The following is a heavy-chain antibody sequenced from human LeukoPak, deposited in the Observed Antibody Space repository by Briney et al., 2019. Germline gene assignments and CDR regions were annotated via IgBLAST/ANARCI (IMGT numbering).Heavy chain of an antibody. CDR3: ARDGRPLSSGSYVPPNDY. Sequence: ASVKVSCKASGYTFTSYAMNWVRQAPGQGLEWMGWINTNTGNPTYAQGFTGRFVFSLDTSVSTAYLQISSLEAEDTAVYYCARDGRPLSSGSYVPPNDYWGQGTLVTVSS. D-gene: IGHD3-10*01. CDR1: GYTFTSYA. V-gene: IGHV7-4-1*02. J-gene: IGHJ4*02. CDR2: INTNTGNP.